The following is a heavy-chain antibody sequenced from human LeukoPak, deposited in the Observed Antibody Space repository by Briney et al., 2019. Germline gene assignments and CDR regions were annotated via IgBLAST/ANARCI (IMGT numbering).Heavy chain of an antibody. D-gene: IGHD5-18*01. CDR2: ISSSSSYI. CDR1: GFTFSSYT. CDR3: ACTAYYYYYLDV. J-gene: IGHJ6*03. V-gene: IGHV3-21*04. Sequence: GGSLRLSCAASGFTFSSYTMNWVRQAPGKGLEWVSSISSSSSYIYYADSVKGRLTISRDNAKNSLYLQMNSLRAEDTAVYYCACTAYYYYYLDVWGKGTTVTVSS.